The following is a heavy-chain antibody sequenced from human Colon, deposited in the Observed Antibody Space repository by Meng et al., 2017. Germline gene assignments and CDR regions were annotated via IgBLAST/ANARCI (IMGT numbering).Heavy chain of an antibody. V-gene: IGHV1-18*01. CDR3: ARSGFYDILTGIDAFDI. CDR1: GYTFTSYG. CDR2: ISAYNGNT. J-gene: IGHJ3*02. Sequence: ASVKVSCKASGYTFTSYGISWVRQAPGQGREWMGWISAYNGNTNYAQKLQGRVTMTTDTSTSTAYMELRSLRSDDTAVYYCARSGFYDILTGIDAFDIWGQGTMVTVSS. D-gene: IGHD3-9*01.